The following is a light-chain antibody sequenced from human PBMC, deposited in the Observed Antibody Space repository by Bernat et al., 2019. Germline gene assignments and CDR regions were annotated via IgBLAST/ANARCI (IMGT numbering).Light chain of an antibody. CDR3: SSYAGSNNWV. CDR2: EVA. CDR1: SSDVGFYNY. J-gene: IGLJ3*02. Sequence: QSALTQPPSASGSPGPSVTISCTGTSSDVGFYNYVSWYQQHPGKAPKLMIYEVAKRPSGVPDRFSGSKSGNTASLTVSGLQAEDEADYYCSSYAGSNNWVFGGGTKLTVL. V-gene: IGLV2-8*01.